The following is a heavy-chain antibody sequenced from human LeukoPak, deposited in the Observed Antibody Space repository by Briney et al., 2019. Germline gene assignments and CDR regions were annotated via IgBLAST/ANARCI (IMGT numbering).Heavy chain of an antibody. D-gene: IGHD3-22*01. CDR1: GFTFSSYW. Sequence: GGSLRLSCAASGFTFSSYWMHWVRQAPGKGLVWVSRINSDGSSTSYADSVKGRFTISRDNAKNTLYLQMNSLRAEDTAVYYCAESSGYYSSFDYWGQGTLATVSS. CDR2: INSDGSST. CDR3: AESSGYYSSFDY. V-gene: IGHV3-74*01. J-gene: IGHJ4*02.